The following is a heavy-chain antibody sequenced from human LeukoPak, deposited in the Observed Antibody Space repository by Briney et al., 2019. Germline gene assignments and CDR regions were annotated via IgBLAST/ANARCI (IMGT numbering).Heavy chain of an antibody. V-gene: IGHV4-31*03. Sequence: PSQTLSLTCTVSGGSISSGGYYWSWIRQHPGKGLEWIGYIYYSGSTYYDPSLKSRVTISVDTSKNQFSLKLSSVTAADTAVYYCARDHARGYDSSGYYSLPVDWGQGTLVNVSS. CDR3: ARDHARGYDSSGYYSLPVD. CDR1: GGSISSGGYY. D-gene: IGHD3-22*01. J-gene: IGHJ4*02. CDR2: IYYSGST.